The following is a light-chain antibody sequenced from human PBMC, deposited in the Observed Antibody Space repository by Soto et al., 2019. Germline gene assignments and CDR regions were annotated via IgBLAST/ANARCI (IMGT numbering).Light chain of an antibody. Sequence: QSALTQPRSVSGSPGQSVTISCTGTSSDVGVYNYVSWYQQHPGKAPKLVIYEVSNRPSGVSNRFSGSKSGNTASLTISGLQAEDEADYYCSSYTSSSVVFGGGTKLTVL. V-gene: IGLV2-14*01. CDR1: SSDVGVYNY. CDR2: EVS. CDR3: SSYTSSSVV. J-gene: IGLJ2*01.